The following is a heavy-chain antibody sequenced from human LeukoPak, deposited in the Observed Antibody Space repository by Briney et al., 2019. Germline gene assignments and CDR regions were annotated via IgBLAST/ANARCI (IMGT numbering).Heavy chain of an antibody. J-gene: IGHJ4*02. D-gene: IGHD2-15*01. CDR1: GGSFSGYY. Sequence: SQTLSLTCAVYGGSFSGYYWSWIRQPPGKGLEWIGEINHSGSTNYNPSLKSRVTISVDTSKNQFSLKLSSVTAADTAVYYCARFSPYCSGGSCYDVTGFDYWGQGTLVTVSS. CDR2: INHSGST. V-gene: IGHV4-34*01. CDR3: ARFSPYCSGGSCYDVTGFDY.